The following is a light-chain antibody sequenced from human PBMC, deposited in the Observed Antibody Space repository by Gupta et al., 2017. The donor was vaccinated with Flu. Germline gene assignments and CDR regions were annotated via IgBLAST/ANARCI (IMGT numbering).Light chain of an antibody. CDR2: GAS. J-gene: IGKJ2*01. V-gene: IGKV3-20*01. Sequence: IVLTQSPGTLSLSPGERATLSCRASRSVTSTYLAWYQQKPGQAPRLLIYGASSRATGIPDRFSGNGSGTDFTLTISRREPEDFAVYYCQQYGSSPLHAFGQGTKLEIK. CDR3: QQYGSSPLHA. CDR1: RSVTSTY.